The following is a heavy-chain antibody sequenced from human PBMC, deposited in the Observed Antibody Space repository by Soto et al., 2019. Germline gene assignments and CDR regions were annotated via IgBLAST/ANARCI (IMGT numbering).Heavy chain of an antibody. CDR1: GFTFSSYA. D-gene: IGHD3-9*01. CDR2: ISYDGSNK. V-gene: IGHV3-30-3*01. J-gene: IGHJ3*02. Sequence: GGSLRLSCAASGFTFSSYAMHWVRQAPGKGLEWVAVISYDGSNKYYADSVKGRFTISRDNSKNTLYLQMNSLRAEDTAVYYCARQYDVLTGYYTSDAFDIWGQGTMVTVSS. CDR3: ARQYDVLTGYYTSDAFDI.